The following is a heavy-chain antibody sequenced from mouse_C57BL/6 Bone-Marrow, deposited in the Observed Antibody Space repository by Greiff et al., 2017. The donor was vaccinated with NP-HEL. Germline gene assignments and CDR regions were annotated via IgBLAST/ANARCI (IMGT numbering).Heavy chain of an antibody. D-gene: IGHD2-3*01. CDR2: INRDGGST. CDR1: EYEFPSYD. Sequence: EVMLVESGGGLVQPGESLKLSCESTEYEFPSYDMSWVRKTPEQRLEWVAAINRDGGSTYYPDPMKRQFIISRDNTKKTLYLQMSSLRSEDTALYYCARDGDGYCLAYWGQGTLVTVSA. J-gene: IGHJ3*01. V-gene: IGHV5-2*03. CDR3: ARDGDGYCLAY.